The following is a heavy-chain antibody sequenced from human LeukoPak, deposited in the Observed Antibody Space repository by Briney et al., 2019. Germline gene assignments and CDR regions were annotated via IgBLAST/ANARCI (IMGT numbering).Heavy chain of an antibody. Sequence: ASVKVSCKASGYTFTSYDINWVRQATGQGLEWMGWMNPNSDNTGYAQKFQGRVTMTRNTSISTAYMELSSLRSEDTAVYYCARGHDYGDYYYYYGMDVWGQGTTVTVSS. CDR2: MNPNSDNT. J-gene: IGHJ6*02. V-gene: IGHV1-8*01. D-gene: IGHD4-17*01. CDR3: ARGHDYGDYYYYYGMDV. CDR1: GYTFTSYD.